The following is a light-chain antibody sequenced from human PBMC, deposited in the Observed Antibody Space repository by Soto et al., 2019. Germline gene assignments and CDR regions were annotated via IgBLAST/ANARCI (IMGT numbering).Light chain of an antibody. CDR2: EVS. CDR1: GSDVGGYNY. J-gene: IGLJ1*01. Sequence: QSALAQPASVSGSPGQSITISCTGTGSDVGGYNYVSWYQQHPGKAPKLMIYEVSNRPSGVSNRFSGSKSGNTASLTISGLRAEDAADYYCGSYTSSSAPFVFGTGTKVTVL. V-gene: IGLV2-14*01. CDR3: GSYTSSSAPFV.